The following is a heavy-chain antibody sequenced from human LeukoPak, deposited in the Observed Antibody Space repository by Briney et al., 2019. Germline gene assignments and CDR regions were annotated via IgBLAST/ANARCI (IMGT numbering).Heavy chain of an antibody. V-gene: IGHV1-46*01. CDR2: INPSGGST. CDR3: ARGRILNYDFWSGYYPLDY. D-gene: IGHD3-3*01. Sequence: ASVKVSCKASGYTFTSYYMHWVRQAPGQGLEWMGIINPSGGSTSYAQKFQGRVTMTRDMSTSTVYMELSSLRSEDTAVYYCARGRILNYDFWSGYYPLDYWGQGTLVTVSS. CDR1: GYTFTSYY. J-gene: IGHJ4*02.